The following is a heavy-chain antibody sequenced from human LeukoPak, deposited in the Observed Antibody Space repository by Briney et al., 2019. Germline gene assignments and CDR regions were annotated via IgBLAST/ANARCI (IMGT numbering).Heavy chain of an antibody. V-gene: IGHV4-4*07. CDR3: ACSSNYYDRSGYYLDY. CDR2: IYTSGST. J-gene: IGHJ4*02. D-gene: IGHD3-22*01. Sequence: SETLSLTCTVSGGSISSYYWSWIRQPAGKGLEWIGRIYTSGSTNYNPSLKSRVTMSVDTSKNQFSLKLSSVTAADTAVYYCACSSNYYDRSGYYLDYWGQGTLVTVSS. CDR1: GGSISSYY.